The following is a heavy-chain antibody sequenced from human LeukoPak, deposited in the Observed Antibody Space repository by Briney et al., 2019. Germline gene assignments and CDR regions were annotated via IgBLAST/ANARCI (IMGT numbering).Heavy chain of an antibody. Sequence: ASVKVSCKASGYTFTGYYMHWVRQAPGQGLEWMGWINPNSGGTNYAQKFKGRVTMTRDTSISTAYMELSRLRSDDTAVYYCARLAPFYGDYVVDYWGQGTLVTVSS. CDR3: ARLAPFYGDYVVDY. J-gene: IGHJ4*02. CDR2: INPNSGGT. CDR1: GYTFTGYY. V-gene: IGHV1-2*02. D-gene: IGHD4-17*01.